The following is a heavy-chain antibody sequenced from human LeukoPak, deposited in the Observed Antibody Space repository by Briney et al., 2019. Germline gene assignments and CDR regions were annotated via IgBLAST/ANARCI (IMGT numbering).Heavy chain of an antibody. CDR1: GFSLRTRGGG. J-gene: IGHJ4*02. D-gene: IGHD4-23*01. Sequence: ESXPTLVNATQTLTLTCTFSGFSLRTRGGGVGWIRQPPGKALEWLSLIYWDDDKRYSPSLKSRVTISKDTSKDQVVLTMNNMDPVDTATYYCAHTVDGVYDYWGQGTLVTVSS. V-gene: IGHV2-5*02. CDR3: AHTVDGVYDY. CDR2: IYWDDDK.